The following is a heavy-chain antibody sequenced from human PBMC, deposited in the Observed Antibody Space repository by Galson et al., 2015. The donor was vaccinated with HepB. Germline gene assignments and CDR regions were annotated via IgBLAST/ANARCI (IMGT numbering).Heavy chain of an antibody. CDR3: ARGYDFSVDY. Sequence: SLRLSCAASGFTFDTYWMHWVRQVPGKGLEWVANINEDGSQKFYVDSVKGRFTLSRDNGENLVYLQMNSLRAEDTAVYYCARGYDFSVDYWGQGKVVTVSS. CDR1: GFTFDTYW. CDR2: INEDGSQK. D-gene: IGHD4-11*01. V-gene: IGHV3-7*03. J-gene: IGHJ4*02.